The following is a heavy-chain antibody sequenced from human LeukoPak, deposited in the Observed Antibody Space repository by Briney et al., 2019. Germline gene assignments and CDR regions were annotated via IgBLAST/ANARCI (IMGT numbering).Heavy chain of an antibody. Sequence: GKSLRPSCALYGFSLSIYGIHWARHAPGKWMGWEAVICNDESKKYYAGCVKGRFTIYRDNSKNTQYLQMNSLRAEDTAGYYCARALTMILMAPGYWGQGTLVTVSS. CDR3: ARALTMILMAPGY. CDR2: ICNDESKK. D-gene: IGHD2-8*01. CDR1: GFSLSIYG. V-gene: IGHV3-33*01. J-gene: IGHJ4*02.